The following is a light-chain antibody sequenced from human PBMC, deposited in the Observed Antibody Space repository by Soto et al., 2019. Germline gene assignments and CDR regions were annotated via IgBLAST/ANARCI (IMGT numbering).Light chain of an antibody. CDR3: QQYSRSPSECT. Sequence: EIVLTQSPGTLSLSPGERATLSCRASQSISSSYLAWYQQRPGQAPRLLIFGASYRATGIPDRFSGSGSETVFTLTLNRLQPEDFAVDYCQQYSRSPSECTFGPGTKGDSK. CDR1: QSISSSY. J-gene: IGKJ3*01. V-gene: IGKV3-20*01. CDR2: GAS.